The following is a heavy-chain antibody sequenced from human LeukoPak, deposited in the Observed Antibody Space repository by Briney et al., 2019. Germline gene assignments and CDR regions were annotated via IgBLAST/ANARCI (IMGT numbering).Heavy chain of an antibody. V-gene: IGHV4-30-4*01. J-gene: IGHJ2*01. CDR3: ARVWGLSGYSYGRTYWYFDL. D-gene: IGHD5-18*01. CDR2: IYYSGST. CDR1: GGSISSGDYY. Sequence: SETLSLTCTVSGGSISSGDYYWSWIRQPPGKGLEWIGYIYYSGSTYYNPSLKSRVTISVDTSKNQFSLKLSSVTAADTAVYYCARVWGLSGYSYGRTYWYFDLWGRGTLVTVSS.